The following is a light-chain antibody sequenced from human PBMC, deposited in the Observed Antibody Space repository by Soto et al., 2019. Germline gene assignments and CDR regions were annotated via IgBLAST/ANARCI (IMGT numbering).Light chain of an antibody. CDR2: DAS. Sequence: EIVLTQSPSTLSLSPGERATLSCRASQSVSSYLALYQQKPGQAPRLLIYDASNRATGIPARFSGSGSGTDFTLTISSLEPEDFAVYYCQQRSNWPRTFGHGTKVDIK. CDR3: QQRSNWPRT. CDR1: QSVSSY. V-gene: IGKV3-11*01. J-gene: IGKJ1*01.